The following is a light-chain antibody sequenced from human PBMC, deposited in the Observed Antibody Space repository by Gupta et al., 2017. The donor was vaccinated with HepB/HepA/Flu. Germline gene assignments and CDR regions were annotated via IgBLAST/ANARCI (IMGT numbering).Light chain of an antibody. J-gene: IGLJ2*01. CDR2: SVS. CDR3: SYFRSSYAHVV. Sequence: QSALTQPASAPGPPGQCITFSCTGSSSDIGGFVAVSWYQQYPGKDPKLWSYSVSNRPCGVPYRGSGSKSSTTESLTIFGAEPEDEVNSECSYFRSSYAHVVFGGGTKLTVL. V-gene: IGLV2-14*01. CDR1: SSDIGGFVA.